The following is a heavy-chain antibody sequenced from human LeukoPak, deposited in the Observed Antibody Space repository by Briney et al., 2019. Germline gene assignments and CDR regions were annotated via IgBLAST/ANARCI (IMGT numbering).Heavy chain of an antibody. Sequence: GGSLRLSCAASGFTFSSYEMNWVRQAPGKGLEWVSYISSSGSTIYYADSVKGRSTISRDNAKNSLYLQMNSLRVEDTAVYYCARVSSSREHAFDIWGQGTMVTVSS. V-gene: IGHV3-48*03. CDR3: ARVSSSREHAFDI. CDR1: GFTFSSYE. D-gene: IGHD1-1*01. J-gene: IGHJ3*02. CDR2: ISSSGSTI.